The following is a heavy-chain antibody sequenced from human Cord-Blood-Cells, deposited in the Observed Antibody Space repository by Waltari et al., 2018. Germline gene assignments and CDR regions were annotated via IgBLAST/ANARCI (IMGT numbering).Heavy chain of an antibody. CDR2: IYYSGST. Sequence: QVQLQESGPGLVTPSETLSLTCTVSGGSVSSGSYYWSWIRQPPGKGLEWIGYIYYSGSTNYNPSLKSRVTISVDTSKNQFSLKLSSVTAADTAVYYCASTYGSGVYYFDYWGQGTLVTVSS. CDR3: ASTYGSGVYYFDY. CDR1: GGSVSSGSYY. V-gene: IGHV4-61*01. D-gene: IGHD3-10*01. J-gene: IGHJ4*02.